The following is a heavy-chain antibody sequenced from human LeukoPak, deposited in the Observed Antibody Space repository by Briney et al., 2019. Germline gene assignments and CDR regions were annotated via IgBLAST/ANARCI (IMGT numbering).Heavy chain of an antibody. D-gene: IGHD4-17*01. V-gene: IGHV4-38-2*02. CDR1: GYSISSGYY. CDR3: ARFVSPLRLYGDYRAEAFDI. CDR2: IYHSGST. J-gene: IGHJ3*02. Sequence: SETLSLTCTVSGYSISSGYYWGWIRQPPGKGLEWIGSIYHSGSTYYNPSLKSRVTISVDTSKNQFSLKLSSVTAADTAVYYCARFVSPLRLYGDYRAEAFDIWGQGTMVTVSS.